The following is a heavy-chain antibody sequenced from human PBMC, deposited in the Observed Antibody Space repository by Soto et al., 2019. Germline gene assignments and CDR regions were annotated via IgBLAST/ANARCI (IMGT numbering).Heavy chain of an antibody. CDR3: ARGLYYDILTGKFDY. Sequence: ESGGGVVQPGRSLRLSCAASGFTFSSYAMHWVRQAPGKGLEWVAVISYDGSNKYYADSVKGRFTISRDNSKNTLYLQMNSLRAEDTVVYYCARGLYYDILTGKFDYWGQGTLVTVSS. J-gene: IGHJ4*02. D-gene: IGHD3-9*01. CDR1: GFTFSSYA. CDR2: ISYDGSNK. V-gene: IGHV3-30-3*01.